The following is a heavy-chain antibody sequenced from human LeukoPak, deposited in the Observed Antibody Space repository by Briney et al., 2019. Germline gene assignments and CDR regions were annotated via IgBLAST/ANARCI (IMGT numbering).Heavy chain of an antibody. CDR3: ARGWDYGSGSSGRVDY. Sequence: PSETLSLTCAVHGGSFSGYYWTWIRQPPGKGLEWIGEINHSGSTNYNPSLKSRVTISVDTSKNQFSLKLSSVTAADTAVYYCARGWDYGSGSSGRVDYWGQGTLVTVSS. V-gene: IGHV4-34*01. D-gene: IGHD3-10*01. CDR2: INHSGST. J-gene: IGHJ4*02. CDR1: GGSFSGYY.